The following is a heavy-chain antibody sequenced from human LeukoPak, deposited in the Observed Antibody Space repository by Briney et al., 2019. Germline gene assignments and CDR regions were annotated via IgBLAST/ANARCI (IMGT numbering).Heavy chain of an antibody. V-gene: IGHV3-21*01. J-gene: IGHJ4*02. D-gene: IGHD3-16*01. CDR1: EFTFSRYS. Sequence: GGSLRLSCAASEFTFSRYSMNWVRQAPGKGLEWVSYISSSGTYIYYADSVKGRFTISRDNAKKSLYLQMNSLRAEGTAVYYCARDSGESDFDYWGQGTLVTVSS. CDR2: ISSSGTYI. CDR3: ARDSGESDFDY.